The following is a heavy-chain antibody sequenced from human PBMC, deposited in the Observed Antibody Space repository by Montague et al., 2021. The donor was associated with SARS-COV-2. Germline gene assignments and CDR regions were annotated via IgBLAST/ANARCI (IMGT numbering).Heavy chain of an antibody. V-gene: IGHV3-23*03. J-gene: IGHJ4*02. CDR1: GFSFSDYA. Sequence: SLRLSCAATGFSFSDYAMNWVRQAPGKGLEWVSVFYGGGGGAHYAGSVKGRFTISRDNSKNTLYLQMNSLRAEDTALYYCAKRDGYNPRNWSFDYWGQGTLVTVSS. CDR3: AKRDGYNPRNWSFDY. D-gene: IGHD5-24*01. CDR2: FYGGGGGA.